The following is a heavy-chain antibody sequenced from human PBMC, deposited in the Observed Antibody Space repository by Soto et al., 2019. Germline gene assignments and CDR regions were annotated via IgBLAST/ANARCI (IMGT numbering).Heavy chain of an antibody. CDR2: IYYSGTT. Sequence: SETLSLTCTVSNGSVSSGTYSWSWVRQPPGKGLEWIGYIYYSGTTYYTPSLKSRLTMSMDRANDHFSLNLTSVTAADTAVYFCARGHYYYGMDVWGQGITVTV. V-gene: IGHV4-30-2*01. J-gene: IGHJ6*02. CDR1: NGSVSSGTYS. CDR3: ARGHYYYGMDV.